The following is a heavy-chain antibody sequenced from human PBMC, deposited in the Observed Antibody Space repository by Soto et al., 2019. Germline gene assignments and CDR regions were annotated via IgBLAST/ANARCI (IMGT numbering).Heavy chain of an antibody. D-gene: IGHD3-10*01. CDR1: GFTFSSYA. J-gene: IGHJ4*02. CDR3: VKTSANPSGGY. CDR2: ISSNGGST. V-gene: IGHV3-64D*06. Sequence: GGSLRLSCSASGFTFSSYAMHWVRQAPGKGLEYVSAISSNGGSTYYADSVKGRFTISRDNSKNTLYLQMSSLRAEDTAVYYCVKTSANPSGGYWGQGTLVTVSS.